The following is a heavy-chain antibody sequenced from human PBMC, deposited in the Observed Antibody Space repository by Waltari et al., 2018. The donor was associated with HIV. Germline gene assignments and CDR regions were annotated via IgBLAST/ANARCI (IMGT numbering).Heavy chain of an antibody. CDR3: ARRGITGTTGN. Sequence: QVQLQQWGAGLLKPSETLSLTCAVYGGSFSGYYWSWIRQPPGKGLEWIGEINHSGSTNHNPPRKSRVTISVDTSKNQFSLKLSSVTAADTAVYYCARRGITGTTGNWGQGTLVTVSS. CDR2: INHSGST. V-gene: IGHV4-34*01. D-gene: IGHD1-20*01. CDR1: GGSFSGYY. J-gene: IGHJ4*02.